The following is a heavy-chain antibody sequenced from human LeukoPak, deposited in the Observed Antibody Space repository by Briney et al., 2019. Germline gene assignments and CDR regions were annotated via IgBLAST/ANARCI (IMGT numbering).Heavy chain of an antibody. CDR1: GFTFSSYW. CDR3: ARALGRGHYFDH. V-gene: IGHV3-74*01. Sequence: GGSLRLSCAASGFTFSSYWMHWVRQAPGKGLVWVSRINTDGSSTRYADSVKGRFTISRDNAKNTLYLQMDSLRAEDTAVYYCARALGRGHYFDHGGQAILATVSS. CDR2: INTDGSST. J-gene: IGHJ4*02. D-gene: IGHD1-1*01.